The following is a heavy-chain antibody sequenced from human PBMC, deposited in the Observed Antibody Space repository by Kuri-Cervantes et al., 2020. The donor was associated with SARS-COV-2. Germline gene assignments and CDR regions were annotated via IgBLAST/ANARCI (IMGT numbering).Heavy chain of an antibody. CDR1: GYTFTSYD. CDR2: INPNSGGT. Sequence: ASVKVSCKASGYTFTSYDINWVRQATGQGLEWMGWINPNSGGTNYAQKFQGRVTMTRDTSISTAYMELSRLRSYDTAVYYCARLSIAVAGIPFDYWGQGTLVTVSS. J-gene: IGHJ4*02. CDR3: ARLSIAVAGIPFDY. V-gene: IGHV1-2*02. D-gene: IGHD6-19*01.